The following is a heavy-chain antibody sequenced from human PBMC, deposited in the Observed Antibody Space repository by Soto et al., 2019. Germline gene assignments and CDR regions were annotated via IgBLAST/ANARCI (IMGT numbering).Heavy chain of an antibody. D-gene: IGHD6-13*01. CDR1: GGSISSGDYY. J-gene: IGHJ4*02. V-gene: IGHV4-30-4*01. Sequence: SETLSLTCTVSGGSISSGDYYWSWIRQPPGKGLECNGYIYYSGSTYYNPSLKSRATISVDTSKNQFSLKLSSVTAADTAVYYCARVALRAAAGAPIDYWGQGTLVTVSS. CDR2: IYYSGST. CDR3: ARVALRAAAGAPIDY.